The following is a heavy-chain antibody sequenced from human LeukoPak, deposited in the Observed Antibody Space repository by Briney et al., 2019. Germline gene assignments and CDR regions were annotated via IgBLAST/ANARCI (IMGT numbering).Heavy chain of an antibody. CDR3: AKDEAHNSGCVPFDS. CDR1: GFTFSNHA. V-gene: IGHV3-23*01. CDR2: MIGSGSST. Sequence: GGSLRLSCAASGFTFSNHAMSWVRQAPGKGLEWVSAMIGSGSSTSYAGSVKGRFTISRDNAKNTLFLQMNSLRAEDTAVYYCAKDEAHNSGCVPFDSWGQGTLVIVSS. D-gene: IGHD6-19*01. J-gene: IGHJ4*02.